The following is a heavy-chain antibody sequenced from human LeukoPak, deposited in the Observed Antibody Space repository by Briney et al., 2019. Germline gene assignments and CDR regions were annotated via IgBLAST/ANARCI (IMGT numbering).Heavy chain of an antibody. CDR1: GFTFDDYG. J-gene: IGHJ4*02. V-gene: IGHV3-20*04. D-gene: IGHD4-11*01. CDR2: INWNGGST. Sequence: GGSLRLSCAASGFTFDDYGMSLVRQAPGKGLEWVSGINWNGGSTGYADSVKGRFTISRDNAKNSLYLQMNSLRAEDTALYYCARGGSTTVTTYVDYWGQGTLVTVSS. CDR3: ARGGSTTVTTYVDY.